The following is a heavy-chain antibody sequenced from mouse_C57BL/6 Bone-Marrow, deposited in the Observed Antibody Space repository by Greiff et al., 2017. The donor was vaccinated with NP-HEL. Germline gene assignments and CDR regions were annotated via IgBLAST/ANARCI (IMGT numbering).Heavy chain of an antibody. CDR2: IDPSDSYT. CDR3: ASAYYSNYEWYFDV. J-gene: IGHJ1*03. CDR1: GYTFTSYW. D-gene: IGHD2-5*01. V-gene: IGHV1-69*01. Sequence: VQLQQPGAELVMPGASVKLSCKASGYTFTSYWMHWVKQRPGQGLEWIGEIDPSDSYTNYNQKFKGKSTLTVDKSSITAYMQLSSLTSEDSAVYYCASAYYSNYEWYFDVWGTGTTVTVSS.